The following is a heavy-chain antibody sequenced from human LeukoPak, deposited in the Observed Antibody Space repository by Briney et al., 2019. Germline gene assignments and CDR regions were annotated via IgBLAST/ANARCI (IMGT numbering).Heavy chain of an antibody. V-gene: IGHV1-8*03. CDR3: ARGRPAIIAARRGRWFDP. CDR1: GYTFTSYD. CDR2: MNPNSGNT. D-gene: IGHD6-6*01. Sequence: GASVKVSCKASGYTFTSYDINWVRQATGQGLEWMGWMNPNSGNTGYAQKFQGRVTITRNTSISTAYMELSSLRSEDTAVYYCARGRPAIIAARRGRWFDPWGQETLVTVSS. J-gene: IGHJ5*02.